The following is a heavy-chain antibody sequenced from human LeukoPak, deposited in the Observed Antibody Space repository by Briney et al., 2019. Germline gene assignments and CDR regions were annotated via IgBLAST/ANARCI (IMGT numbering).Heavy chain of an antibody. CDR2: RHYSGSF. Sequence: SETLSLTCTVSGGSISSYYWSWIRQPPGKGLEWIGYRHYSGSFNYSPSLKSRAIISLDTSKNQFSLRLCSVTAADTAVYYCARFDYGDSAGRAGPLNFWGQGTLVTVSS. CDR1: GGSISSYY. J-gene: IGHJ4*02. V-gene: IGHV4-59*01. CDR3: ARFDYGDSAGRAGPLNF. D-gene: IGHD4-17*01.